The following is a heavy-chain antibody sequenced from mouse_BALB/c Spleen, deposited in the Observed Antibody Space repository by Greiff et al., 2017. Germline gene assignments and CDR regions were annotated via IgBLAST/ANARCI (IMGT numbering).Heavy chain of an antibody. CDR2: ISSGSSTI. Sequence: DVQLVESGGGLVQPGGSRKLSCAASGFTFSSFGMHWVRQAPEKGLEWVAYISSGSSTIYYADTVKGRFTISRDNPKNTLFLQMTSLRSEDTAMYYCARDYYGSSYNYAMDYWGQGTSVTVSS. CDR3: ARDYYGSSYNYAMDY. J-gene: IGHJ4*01. CDR1: GFTFSSFG. D-gene: IGHD1-1*01. V-gene: IGHV5-17*02.